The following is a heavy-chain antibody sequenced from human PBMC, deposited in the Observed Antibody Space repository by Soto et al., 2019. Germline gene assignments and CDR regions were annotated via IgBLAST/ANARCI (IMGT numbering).Heavy chain of an antibody. J-gene: IGHJ4*02. D-gene: IGHD6-13*01. CDR2: ISGSGGST. V-gene: IGHV3-23*01. CDR3: ARVHSSSLDY. Sequence: EVQLLESGGGLVQPGGSLGLSCAASGFTFSSYAMSWVRQAPGKGLEWVSAISGSGGSTYYADSVKGRFTISRDNSKNTLYLQMNSLRAEDMAVYYCARVHSSSLDYWGQGTLVTVSS. CDR1: GFTFSSYA.